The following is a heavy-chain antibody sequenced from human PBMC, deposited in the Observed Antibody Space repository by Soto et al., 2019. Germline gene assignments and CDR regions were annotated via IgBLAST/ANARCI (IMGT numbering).Heavy chain of an antibody. D-gene: IGHD3-3*01. Sequence: GGSLRLSCAASGFTFSSYWMHWVRQAPGKGLVWVSRINSDGSSTSYADSVKGRFTISRDNAKNTLYLQMNSLRAEDTAGYYCARECYDFWSGYLGAYYYGMDVWGQGTTDGRAYYYGMDVWGQGTTVTVSS. CDR2: INSDGSST. J-gene: IGHJ6*02. V-gene: IGHV3-74*01. CDR3: ARECYDFWSGYLGAYYYGMDVWGQGTTDGRAYYYGMDV. CDR1: GFTFSSYW.